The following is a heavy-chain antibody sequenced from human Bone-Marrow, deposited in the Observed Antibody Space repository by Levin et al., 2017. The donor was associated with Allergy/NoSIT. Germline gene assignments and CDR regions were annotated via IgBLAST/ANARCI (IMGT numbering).Heavy chain of an antibody. CDR3: ARGPKTLSTTVTTHWFDP. CDR2: ISYDGSNK. J-gene: IGHJ5*02. Sequence: GGSLRLSCAASGFTFSSYAMHWVRQAPGKGLEWVAVISYDGSNKYYADSVKGRFTISRDNSKNTLYLQMNSLRAEDTAVYYCARGPKTLSTTVTTHWFDPWGQGTLVTVSS. V-gene: IGHV3-30*04. CDR1: GFTFSSYA. D-gene: IGHD4-17*01.